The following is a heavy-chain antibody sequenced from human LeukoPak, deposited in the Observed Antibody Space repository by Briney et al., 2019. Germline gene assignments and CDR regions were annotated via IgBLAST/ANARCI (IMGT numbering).Heavy chain of an antibody. Sequence: PGGSLRLSCAASGFTFSTYWMTWVRQAPGKGLEWVANINQDRSEMYYVDSVKGRFTISRDNAKNSLYLQMNSLRAEDTAIYYCARSPRNSGYNYGDYWGQGTLVTVSS. CDR3: ARSPRNSGYNYGDY. J-gene: IGHJ4*02. CDR2: INQDRSEM. D-gene: IGHD5-12*01. V-gene: IGHV3-7*03. CDR1: GFTFSTYW.